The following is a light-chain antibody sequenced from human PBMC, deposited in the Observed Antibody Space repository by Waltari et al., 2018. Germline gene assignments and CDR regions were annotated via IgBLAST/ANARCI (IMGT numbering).Light chain of an antibody. Sequence: EILLTQSPGTLSLSPGERGTLSCRASQSVTRALAWYQQKPGQTPKLLIYNASKRATGIPDRFSGSGSGTDFSLTISRLEPEDFAVYYCQHYVRLPSTFGQGTKVEIK. J-gene: IGKJ1*01. CDR3: QHYVRLPST. CDR2: NAS. V-gene: IGKV3-20*01. CDR1: QSVTRAL.